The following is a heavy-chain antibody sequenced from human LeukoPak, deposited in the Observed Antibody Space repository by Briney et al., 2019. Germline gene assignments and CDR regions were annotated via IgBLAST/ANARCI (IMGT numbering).Heavy chain of an antibody. CDR2: INRDGTEK. J-gene: IGHJ4*02. V-gene: IGHV3-7*04. CDR3: VRGDWYFES. Sequence: GGSLRLSCAASGFNFSDSRMTWVRQAPGKGLQWVANINRDGTEKHFLDSVEGRFTISRDNAKKSLYLQMSSLRPQDTALYFCVRGDWYFESWGQGTLVTVSS. D-gene: IGHD2-21*01. CDR1: GFNFSDSR.